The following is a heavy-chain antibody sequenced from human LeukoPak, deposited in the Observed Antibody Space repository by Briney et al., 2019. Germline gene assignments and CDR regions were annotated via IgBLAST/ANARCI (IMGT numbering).Heavy chain of an antibody. CDR1: GYSISSGYY. D-gene: IGHD1-26*01. Sequence: SETLSLTCTVSGYSISSGYYWGWIRQPPGKGLEWIGSIYHSGSTYYNPSLKSRVTISVDTSKNQFSLKLSSVTAADTAVYYCARVGSGSYYVDYWGQGTLVTVSS. CDR3: ARVGSGSYYVDY. V-gene: IGHV4-38-2*02. CDR2: IYHSGST. J-gene: IGHJ4*02.